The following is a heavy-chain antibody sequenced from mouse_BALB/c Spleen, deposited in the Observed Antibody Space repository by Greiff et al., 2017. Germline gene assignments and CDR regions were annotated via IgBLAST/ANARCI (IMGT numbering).Heavy chain of an antibody. CDR3: ARHEGIGTMITSYAMDY. CDR1: GFTFSSYA. Sequence: EVHLVESGGGLVKPGGSLKLSCAASGFTFSSYAMSWVRQTPEKRLEWVATISSGGSYTYYPDSVKGRFTISRDNAKNTLYLQMSSLRSEDTAMYYCARHEGIGTMITSYAMDYWGQGTSVTVSS. J-gene: IGHJ4*01. V-gene: IGHV5-9-3*01. CDR2: ISSGGSYT. D-gene: IGHD2-4*01.